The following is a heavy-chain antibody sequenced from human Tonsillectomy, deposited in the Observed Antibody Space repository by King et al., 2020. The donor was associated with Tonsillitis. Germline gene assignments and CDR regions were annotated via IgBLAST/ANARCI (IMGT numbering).Heavy chain of an antibody. J-gene: IGHJ6*02. D-gene: IGHD1-1*01. CDR2: IKQDGSEK. V-gene: IGHV3-7*03. CDR1: GFTFSSYW. CDR3: ARVTVSWRVYGMDV. Sequence: VQLVESGGGLVQPGGSLRLSCAASGFTFSSYWMSWVRQAPGKGLEWVANIKQDGSEKYYVDSVKGRFTISRDNAKNSLYLQMNSLIAEDTAVYYCARVTVSWRVYGMDVWGQGTTVTVSS.